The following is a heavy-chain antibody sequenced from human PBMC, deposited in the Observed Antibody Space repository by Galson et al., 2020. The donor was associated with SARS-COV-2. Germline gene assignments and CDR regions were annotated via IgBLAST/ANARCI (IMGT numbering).Heavy chain of an antibody. D-gene: IGHD6-19*01. J-gene: IGHJ1*01. CDR1: GFTFSSYA. V-gene: IGHV3-23*01. CDR2: ISGSGGST. Sequence: GESLKISCAASGFTFSSYAMSWVRQAPGKGLEWVSAISGSGGSTYYADSVKGRFTISRDNSKNTLYLQVNSLRAEDTAVYYCAKPQIAVAGIKAEYFQHWGQGTLVTVSS. CDR3: AKPQIAVAGIKAEYFQH.